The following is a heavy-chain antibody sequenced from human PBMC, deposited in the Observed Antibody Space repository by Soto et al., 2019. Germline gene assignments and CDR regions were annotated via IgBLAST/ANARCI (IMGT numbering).Heavy chain of an antibody. CDR3: ARGNGFDP. CDR1: GGTFSIYA. Sequence: KVSCKTSGGTFSIYAISWVRQAPGQGLEWMGIIFPGDSDTRYSPSFQGQVTISADKSISTAYLQWSSLKASDTAMYYCARGNGFDPWGQGTLVTVSS. CDR2: IFPGDSDT. J-gene: IGHJ5*02. V-gene: IGHV5-51*01.